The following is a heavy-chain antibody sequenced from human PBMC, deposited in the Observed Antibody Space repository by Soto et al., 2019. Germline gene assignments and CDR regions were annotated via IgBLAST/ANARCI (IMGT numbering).Heavy chain of an antibody. J-gene: IGHJ5*02. CDR3: AGDQGGTYQNWFDP. CDR2: ISSTSSVK. Sequence: GGSLRLSCAASGFNFSKYERNGVRQAPGKGLEGVSYISSTSSVKYYADSVKGRFTISRDNAKKSLYLQMKNLRPEDTAVYYCAGDQGGTYQNWFDPWGQGALVTVAS. CDR1: GFNFSKYE. V-gene: IGHV3-48*03. D-gene: IGHD1-26*01.